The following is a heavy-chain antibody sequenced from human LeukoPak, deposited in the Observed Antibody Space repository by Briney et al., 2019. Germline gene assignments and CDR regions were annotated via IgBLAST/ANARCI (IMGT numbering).Heavy chain of an antibody. V-gene: IGHV4-34*01. CDR3: ARGTSAMVAIFDY. D-gene: IGHD5-18*01. CDR1: GGSFSGYY. J-gene: IGHJ4*02. CDR2: INHSGST. Sequence: QTSETLSLTCAVYGGSFSGYYWSWIRQPPGKGLEWIGEINHSGSTNYNPSLKSRVTISVDTSKNQFSLKLSSVTAADTAVYYCARGTSAMVAIFDYWGQGTLVTVSS.